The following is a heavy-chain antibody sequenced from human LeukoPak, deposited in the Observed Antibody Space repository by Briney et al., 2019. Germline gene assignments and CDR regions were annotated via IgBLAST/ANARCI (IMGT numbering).Heavy chain of an antibody. V-gene: IGHV4-59*12. CDR1: GGSISSYY. CDR3: ARENRAAGPMYYYYYYMDV. D-gene: IGHD6-13*01. J-gene: IGHJ6*03. CDR2: IYYSGST. Sequence: SETLSLTCTVSGGSISSYYWSWIRQPPGKGLEWIGYIYYSGSTNYNPSLKSRVTISVDTSKNQFSLKLSSVTAADTAVYYCARENRAAGPMYYYYYYMDVWGKGTTVTISS.